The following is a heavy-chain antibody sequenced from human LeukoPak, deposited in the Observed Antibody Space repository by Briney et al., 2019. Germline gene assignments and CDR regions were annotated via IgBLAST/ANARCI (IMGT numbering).Heavy chain of an antibody. D-gene: IGHD2-2*01. CDR1: GGSISSYY. CDR3: ARHGCSSTSCPFQH. Sequence: SETLSLTCTVSGGSISSYYWSWIRQPPGKGLEWIGYIYYSGSTNYDPSLKSRVTISVDTSKNQFSLKLSSVTAADTAVYYCARHGCSSTSCPFQHWGQVTLVTVSS. J-gene: IGHJ1*01. V-gene: IGHV4-59*08. CDR2: IYYSGST.